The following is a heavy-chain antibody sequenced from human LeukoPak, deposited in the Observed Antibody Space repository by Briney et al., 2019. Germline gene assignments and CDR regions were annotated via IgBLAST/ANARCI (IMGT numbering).Heavy chain of an antibody. J-gene: IGHJ4*02. D-gene: IGHD4-17*01. Sequence: SETLSLTCTVSGDTISSYYWTWIRQPPGKGLEWIGHISYSGSTNYNPSLKSRVTISVDTSKSQFSLKLSSVTAADTAVYYCARALAPYGDYAFDYWGQGTLVTVSS. V-gene: IGHV4-59*01. CDR1: GDTISSYY. CDR3: ARALAPYGDYAFDY. CDR2: ISYSGST.